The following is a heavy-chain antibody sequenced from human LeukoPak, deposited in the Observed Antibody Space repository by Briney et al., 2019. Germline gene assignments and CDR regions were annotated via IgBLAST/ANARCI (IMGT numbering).Heavy chain of an antibody. Sequence: GGSLRLSCAASGFTFSSYWMHWVRQAPGKGLEWVANIKQDGSEKYYVDSVKGRFTISRDNAKNSLYLQMNSLRAEDTAVYYCARATVVTSYYFDYWGQGTLVTVSS. CDR2: IKQDGSEK. CDR3: ARATVVTSYYFDY. J-gene: IGHJ4*02. D-gene: IGHD4-23*01. CDR1: GFTFSSYW. V-gene: IGHV3-7*03.